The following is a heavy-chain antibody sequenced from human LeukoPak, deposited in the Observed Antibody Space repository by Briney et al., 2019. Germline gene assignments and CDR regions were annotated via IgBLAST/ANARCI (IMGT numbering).Heavy chain of an antibody. Sequence: SETLSLTCTVSGGSISSSSYYWGWIRQPPGKGLEWIGSIYYSGSTYYNPSLKSRVTISVDTSKNQFSLKLSSVTAADTAVYYCARAWRRFGELLPLPFFDYWGQGTLVTVSS. J-gene: IGHJ4*02. CDR3: ARAWRRFGELLPLPFFDY. CDR2: IYYSGST. D-gene: IGHD3-10*01. V-gene: IGHV4-39*07. CDR1: GGSISSSSYY.